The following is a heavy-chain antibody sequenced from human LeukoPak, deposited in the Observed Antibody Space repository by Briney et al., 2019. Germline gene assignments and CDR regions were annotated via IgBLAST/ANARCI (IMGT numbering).Heavy chain of an antibody. V-gene: IGHV4-59*01. CDR3: ARVYYYDSHTRWFDP. J-gene: IGHJ5*02. Sequence: SETLSLTCTVSGGSISSYYWSWIRQPPGKGLEWIGYIYYSGSTNYNPSLKSRVTISVDTSKNQFSLKLSSVTAADTAVYYCARVYYYDSHTRWFDPWGQGTLVTVSS. CDR1: GGSISSYY. D-gene: IGHD3-10*01. CDR2: IYYSGST.